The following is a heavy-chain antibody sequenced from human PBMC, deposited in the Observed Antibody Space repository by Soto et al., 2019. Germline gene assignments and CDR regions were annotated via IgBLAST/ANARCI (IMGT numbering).Heavy chain of an antibody. D-gene: IGHD6-19*01. J-gene: IGHJ5*02. CDR2: IDWDDDK. CDR1: GFSLSTSGMR. V-gene: IGHV2-70*04. Sequence: ESGPTLVNPTQTLTLTCTFSGFSLSTSGMRVGWIRQPPGKALEWLARIDWDDDKFYSTFLKTRLTISKDTSKNQVVLTMTNMDPVDTATYYCVRIKRNSGWNNWFDPWGQGTLVTVSS. CDR3: VRIKRNSGWNNWFDP.